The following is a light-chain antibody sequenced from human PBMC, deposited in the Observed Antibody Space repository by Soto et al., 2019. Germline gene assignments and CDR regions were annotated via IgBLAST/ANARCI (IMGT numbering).Light chain of an antibody. CDR3: QQRSKWPPWT. V-gene: IGKV3-11*01. J-gene: IGKJ1*01. Sequence: EIVLTQSPATLSLSPGERATPSCRASQSVSSYLAWYQQKPGQAPRLLIYDASNRATGIPARFSGSGSGTDFPLTISSLEPEDFAVYYCQQRSKWPPWTFGQWTKVEIK. CDR1: QSVSSY. CDR2: DAS.